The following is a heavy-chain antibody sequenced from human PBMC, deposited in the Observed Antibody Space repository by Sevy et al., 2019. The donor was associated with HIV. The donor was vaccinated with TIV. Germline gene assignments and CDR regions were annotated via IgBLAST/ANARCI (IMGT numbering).Heavy chain of an antibody. D-gene: IGHD2-21*02. CDR2: IIPTSGTA. Sequence: ASVKVSCKASGGNFRNYVISWVRQAPGQGLEWMGGIIPTSGTANYAQKFQGRVTIIADESTSTAYMELSSLGSEDTAVYYCARLYPCGGACYYFDTWGQGTLVTVSS. CDR3: ARLYPCGGACYYFDT. V-gene: IGHV1-69*13. J-gene: IGHJ4*02. CDR1: GGNFRNYV.